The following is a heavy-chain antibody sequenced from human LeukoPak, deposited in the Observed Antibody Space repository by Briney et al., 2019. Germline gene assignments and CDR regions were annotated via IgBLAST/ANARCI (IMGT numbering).Heavy chain of an antibody. D-gene: IGHD3-22*01. CDR1: GFTVSSIH. CDR2: TYTGGNS. Sequence: GGSLRLSCAASGFTVSSIHMVWVRQAPGKGLEWVSVTYTGGNSYYADSVKGRFIISRDISKNTLYLQMNSLRAEDSALYYCARGGRGSAAVVAPRPFDIWGQGTMVTVSS. CDR3: ARGGRGSAAVVAPRPFDI. J-gene: IGHJ3*02. V-gene: IGHV3-53*01.